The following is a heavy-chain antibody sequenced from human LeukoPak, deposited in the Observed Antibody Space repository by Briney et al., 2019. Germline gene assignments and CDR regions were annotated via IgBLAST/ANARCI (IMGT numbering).Heavy chain of an antibody. CDR3: TRDLAAAGSVYY. Sequence: GGSLRLSCTASGFTFGDYAMSWVRQAPGKGLEWVGFIRSKAYGGTTEYAASVKGRFTISRDDSKSIAYLRMNSLKTEDTAVYYCTRDLAAAGSVYYWGQGTLVTVSS. D-gene: IGHD6-13*01. CDR2: IRSKAYGGTT. CDR1: GFTFGDYA. V-gene: IGHV3-49*04. J-gene: IGHJ4*02.